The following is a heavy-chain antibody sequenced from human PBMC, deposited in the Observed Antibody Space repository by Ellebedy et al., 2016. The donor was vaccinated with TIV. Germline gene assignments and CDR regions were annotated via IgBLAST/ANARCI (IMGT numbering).Heavy chain of an antibody. V-gene: IGHV4-4*02. CDR1: AGSISSSYW. D-gene: IGHD2-15*01. CDR2: IFHNGST. J-gene: IGHJ5*02. Sequence: MPGGSLRLSCAVSAGSISSSYWWTWVRQPPGKGLEWVGQIFHNGSTNYNPSLKSRVILYLDKSKNQFSLKLSSVTAADTAVYYCASRVAATDINWFDPWGQGTLVIVSS. CDR3: ASRVAATDINWFDP.